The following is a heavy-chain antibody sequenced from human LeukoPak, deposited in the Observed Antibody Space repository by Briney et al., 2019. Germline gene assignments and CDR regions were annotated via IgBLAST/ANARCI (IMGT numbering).Heavy chain of an antibody. CDR2: IWYDGSNK. J-gene: IGHJ4*02. D-gene: IGHD3-10*01. CDR3: ARDHRFGELSDY. CDR1: GFTFSSYG. V-gene: IGHV3-33*01. Sequence: GGSLRLSCAASGFTFSSYGMHWVRQAPGKGLEWVAVIWYDGSNKYYADSVKGRFTISRDNSKNTLYLQMNSLRAEDTAVYYCARDHRFGELSDYWGQGTLVTVSS.